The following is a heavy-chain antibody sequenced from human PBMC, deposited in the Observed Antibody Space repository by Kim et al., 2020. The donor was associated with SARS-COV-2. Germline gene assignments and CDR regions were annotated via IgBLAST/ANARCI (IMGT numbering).Heavy chain of an antibody. J-gene: IGHJ3*02. V-gene: IGHV3-30*18. CDR3: AKEGGKMVGDAFDI. CDR1: GFTFSSYG. D-gene: IGHD2-8*01. Sequence: GGSLRLSCAASGFTFSSYGMHWVRQAPGKGLEWVAVISYDGSNKYYADSVKGRFTISRDNSKNTLYLQMNSLRAEDTAVYYCAKEGGKMVGDAFDIWGQGTMVTVSS. CDR2: ISYDGSNK.